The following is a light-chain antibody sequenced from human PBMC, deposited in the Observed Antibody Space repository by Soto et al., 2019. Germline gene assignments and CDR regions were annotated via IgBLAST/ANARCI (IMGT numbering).Light chain of an antibody. V-gene: IGKV3-20*01. CDR3: QQYGTSPST. Sequence: LTHSPATLSLPPWETATLSCRASQNIFSKYLTWYQQKPGQAPRRLIFGASIRATGIPARFSGSGSGTDFTLTISRLEPEDFAVYYCQQYGTSPSTFGGGTKVDIK. CDR1: QNIFSKY. CDR2: GAS. J-gene: IGKJ4*02.